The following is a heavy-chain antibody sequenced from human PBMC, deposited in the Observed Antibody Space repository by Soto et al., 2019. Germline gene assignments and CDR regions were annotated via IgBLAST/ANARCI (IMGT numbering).Heavy chain of an antibody. V-gene: IGHV4-59*12. CDR3: AREYAHYEPGDYFDH. J-gene: IGHJ4*02. CDR1: GGSISSYY. Sequence: QVQLQESGPGLVKPSETLSLTCTVSGGSISSYYWNWIRQPPGKGLEWIGYIYYSGSTNYNPPLTSRVTISVDTTKNLFSLKLSSLTVADTAIYYCAREYAHYEPGDYFDHWGQGTLVTFSS. D-gene: IGHD4-17*01. CDR2: IYYSGST.